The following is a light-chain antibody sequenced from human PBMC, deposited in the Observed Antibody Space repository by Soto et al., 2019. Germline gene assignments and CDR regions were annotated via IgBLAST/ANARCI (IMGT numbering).Light chain of an antibody. V-gene: IGLV2-14*01. CDR3: TSYTSNSTLV. CDR1: SSDIGGYNY. J-gene: IGLJ1*01. Sequence: QSVLTQPASVSGSPGQSITISCTGTSSDIGGYNYVSWYQQHPGKAPKLMIYDVSNRPSGVSNRFSGSKSGNTASLTISGLQAEDEADFFCTSYTSNSTLVFGTGTKGPVL. CDR2: DVS.